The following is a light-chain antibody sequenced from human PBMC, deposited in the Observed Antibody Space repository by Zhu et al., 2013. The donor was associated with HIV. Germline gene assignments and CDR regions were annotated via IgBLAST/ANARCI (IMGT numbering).Light chain of an antibody. CDR3: QQYGSSPLT. CDR2: DTF. V-gene: IGKV3-11*01. J-gene: IGKJ4*01. Sequence: EIVLTQSPATLSLFPGERAVLSCRASQSIHNYLAWYQQKPGQAPRLLIYDTFTRATGVPARFSGSGSGTDFTLTISGLQPEDFAVYYCQQYGSSPLTFGGGTTVEIK. CDR1: QSIHNY.